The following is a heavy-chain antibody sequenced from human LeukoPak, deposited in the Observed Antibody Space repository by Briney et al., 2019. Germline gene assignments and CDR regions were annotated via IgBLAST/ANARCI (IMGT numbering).Heavy chain of an antibody. J-gene: IGHJ4*02. V-gene: IGHV4-31*03. CDR1: GASISNSDYY. CDR3: ARVGSCSGGSCYYRLFDY. D-gene: IGHD2-15*01. CDR2: IYYSGST. Sequence: TLSLTCTVSGASISNSDYYWSWIRQHPGKGLEWIGYIYYSGSTYCNPSLKSRVSISVDTSKNQFSLKLSSVTAADTAVYYCARVGSCSGGSCYYRLFDYWGQGTLVTVSS.